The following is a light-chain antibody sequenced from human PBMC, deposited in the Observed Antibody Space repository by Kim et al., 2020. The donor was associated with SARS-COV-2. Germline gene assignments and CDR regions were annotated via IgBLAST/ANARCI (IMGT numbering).Light chain of an antibody. CDR3: QQYHALPRT. CDR2: DAS. Sequence: DIQMTQSPSSLSASVGDRVTITCQATQDISNYLNWYQQKPVKAPKLLIHDASNLETGFPSRFSGGGSGTFFTFTISSLQPEDIATYYCQQYHALPRTFGQGTKLEI. V-gene: IGKV1-33*01. CDR1: QDISNY. J-gene: IGKJ2*01.